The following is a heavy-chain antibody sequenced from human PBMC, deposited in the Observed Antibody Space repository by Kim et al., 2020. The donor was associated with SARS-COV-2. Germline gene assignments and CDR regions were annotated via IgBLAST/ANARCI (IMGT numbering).Heavy chain of an antibody. CDR2: ISGSGGST. CDR1: GFTFSSYA. J-gene: IGHJ3*02. Sequence: GGSLRLSCAASGFTFSSYAMSWVRQAPGKGLEWVSAISGSGGSTYYADSVKGRFTISRDNSKNTLYLQMNSLRAEDTAVYYCAKVRGLYYYDSSGYYGELLIHDAFDIWGQGTMVTVSS. V-gene: IGHV3-23*01. D-gene: IGHD3-22*01. CDR3: AKVRGLYYYDSSGYYGELLIHDAFDI.